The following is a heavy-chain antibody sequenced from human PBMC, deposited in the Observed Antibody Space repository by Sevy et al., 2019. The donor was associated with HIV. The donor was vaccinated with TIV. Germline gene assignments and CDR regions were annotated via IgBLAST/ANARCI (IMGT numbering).Heavy chain of an antibody. D-gene: IGHD6-19*01. V-gene: IGHV3-48*03. CDR2: ITLSGSTI. CDR3: ARDRQGITVTGTAIDY. CDR1: GFTFSSYE. J-gene: IGHJ4*02. Sequence: GGSLRLSCTASGFTFSSYEMNWVRQAPGKGLEWVSYITLSGSTIYYADSVKGRFTISSDNAKNSLCLQMNSLRAEDTAVYYCARDRQGITVTGTAIDYWGQGTLVTVSS.